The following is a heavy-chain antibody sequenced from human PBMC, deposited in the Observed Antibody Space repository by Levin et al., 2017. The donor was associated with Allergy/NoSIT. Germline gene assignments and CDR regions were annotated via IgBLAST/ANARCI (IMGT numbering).Heavy chain of an antibody. V-gene: IGHV4-59*01. CDR2: IYYSGST. CDR3: ARVNYDILTGSKLFDY. J-gene: IGHJ4*02. Sequence: SETLSLTCTVSGGSISSYYWSRIRQPPGKGLEWIGYIYYSGSTNYNPSLKSRVTISVDTSKNQFSLKLSSVTAADTAVYYCARVNYDILTGSKLFDYWGQGTLVTVSS. D-gene: IGHD3-9*01. CDR1: GGSISSYY.